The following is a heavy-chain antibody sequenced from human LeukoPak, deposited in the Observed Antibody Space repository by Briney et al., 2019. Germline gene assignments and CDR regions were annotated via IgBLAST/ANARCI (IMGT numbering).Heavy chain of an antibody. CDR1: GFTFSSYA. CDR2: ISSDGSNK. D-gene: IGHD6-13*01. V-gene: IGHV3-30*03. CDR3: ASRIATAGSVDY. J-gene: IGHJ4*02. Sequence: GGSLRLSCAASGFTFSSYAMHWVRQAPGKGLEWVALISSDGSNKYYTDSVKGRFTISRDNSKNTLYLQMNSLRAEDTAVYSCASRIATAGSVDYWGQGTLVTVSS.